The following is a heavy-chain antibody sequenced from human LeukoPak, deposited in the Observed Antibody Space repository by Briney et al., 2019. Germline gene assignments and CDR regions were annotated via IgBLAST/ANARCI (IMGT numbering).Heavy chain of an antibody. D-gene: IGHD6-6*01. CDR2: ISSSSSYI. V-gene: IGHV3-21*01. J-gene: IGHJ6*02. CDR1: GFTFSSYS. CDR3: ARDSYQLVLTDYYYYYGMDV. Sequence: KPGGSLRLSCAASGFTFSSYSMNWVRQAPGKGLEWVSSISSSSSYIYYADSVKGRFTISRDNAKNSLYLQMNSLRAEDTAVYYCARDSYQLVLTDYYYYYGMDVWGQGTTVTVSS.